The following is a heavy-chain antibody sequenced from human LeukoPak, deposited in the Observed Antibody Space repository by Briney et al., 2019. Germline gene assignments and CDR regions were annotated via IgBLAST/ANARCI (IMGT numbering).Heavy chain of an antibody. CDR2: IKKDGGEK. CDR3: TTDTWYSAGH. V-gene: IGHV3-7*03. CDR1: GFIFSGSW. Sequence: GGSLRLSCTASGFIFSGSWMAWIRQAPGKGLEWVAIIKKDGGEKYYVDSMKGRFTISRDNAKNSLFLQMNSLRAEDTAIYYCTTDTWYSAGHWGQGTLVTVSS. D-gene: IGHD2-15*01. J-gene: IGHJ4*02.